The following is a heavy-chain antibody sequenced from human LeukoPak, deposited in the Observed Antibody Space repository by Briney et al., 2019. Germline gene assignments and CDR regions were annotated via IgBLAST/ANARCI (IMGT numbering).Heavy chain of an antibody. D-gene: IGHD1-26*01. CDR1: GVSISTYS. CDR2: ISYSGST. CDR3: ATDGNFDL. V-gene: IGHV4-59*01. Sequence: EPSETLSLTCTVSGVSISTYSWSWIRQPPGKGLEWIGYISYSGSTSYNPSLRSRVTISVDTSKNQFSLKLSSVTAADTAVYYCATDGNFDLWGRGTLVTVSS. J-gene: IGHJ2*01.